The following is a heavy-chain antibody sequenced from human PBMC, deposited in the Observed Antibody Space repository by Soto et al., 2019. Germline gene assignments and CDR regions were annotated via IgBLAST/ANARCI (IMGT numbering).Heavy chain of an antibody. CDR3: ARDYYDSSGYVVY. CDR1: GFTFSSYS. J-gene: IGHJ4*02. D-gene: IGHD3-22*01. Sequence: EVQLVESGGGLVKPGGSLRLSCAASGFTFSSYSMNWVRQAPGKGLEWVSSISSSSSYIYYADSVKGRFTISRDNAKNSLYLQMNRLRAEDTAVYYCARDYYDSSGYVVYWGQGTLVTVSS. V-gene: IGHV3-21*01. CDR2: ISSSSSYI.